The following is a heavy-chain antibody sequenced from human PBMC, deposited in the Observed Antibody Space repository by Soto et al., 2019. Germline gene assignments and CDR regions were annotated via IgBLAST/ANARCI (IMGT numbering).Heavy chain of an antibody. CDR3: ARAHQYSDFYSGYYTNFFDF. CDR1: GYTYTNYY. V-gene: IGHV1-46*01. D-gene: IGHD3-3*01. CDR2: INPSGGTT. J-gene: IGHJ4*01. Sequence: QVHLVQSGAEVKRPGASVKVSCKASGYTYTNYYIRWVRQAPGQGLEWMGIINPSGGTTSSAQKFQGSVTMTRDTSTSTVYMELSSLRSDDTAVYFCARAHQYSDFYSGYYTNFFDFWCHGTLVTVSS.